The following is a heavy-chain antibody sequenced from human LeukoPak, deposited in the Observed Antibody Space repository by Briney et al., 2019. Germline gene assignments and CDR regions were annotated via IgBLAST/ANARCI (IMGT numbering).Heavy chain of an antibody. CDR1: GFTFSSYG. V-gene: IGHV3-30*03. CDR2: VSNVGGTT. Sequence: GRSLRLSCAASGFTFSSYGMHWVRQAPGKGLEWVASVSNVGGTTYYVDSVKGRFSITRDESENTVFLQLNSLRPDDTAVYYCAREQTAYNYGMDVWGQGTTVTVSS. J-gene: IGHJ6*02. CDR3: AREQTAYNYGMDV.